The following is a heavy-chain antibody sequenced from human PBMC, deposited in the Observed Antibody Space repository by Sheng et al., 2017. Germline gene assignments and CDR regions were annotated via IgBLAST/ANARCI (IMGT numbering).Heavy chain of an antibody. CDR3: AKRYSSSSYYSYGMDV. V-gene: IGHV3-30*01. D-gene: IGHD6-6*01. CDR2: ISFDGSIK. Sequence: QVQLVESGGGVVQPGRSLRLSCAASGFTFSSYAMHWVRQAPGKGLEWVAVISFDGSIKSYADSVKGRFTISRDNSKNTLYLEMNSLRAEDTAVYLCAKRYSSSSYYSYGMDVWGPGTTVTVSS. CDR1: GFTFSSYA. J-gene: IGHJ6*02.